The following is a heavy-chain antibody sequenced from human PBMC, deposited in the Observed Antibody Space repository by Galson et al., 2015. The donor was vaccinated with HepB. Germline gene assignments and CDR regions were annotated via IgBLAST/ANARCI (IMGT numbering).Heavy chain of an antibody. V-gene: IGHV3-72*01. J-gene: IGHJ4*02. CDR3: GRGPSCGSTHCYSAEYINFVLSYLDY. Sequence: SLRLSCAASGFTFSDHHMDWVRQAPGKGLEWVGRMTSKANDYTTQYAASVKGRFTVSRDDSKNSLYLEMNSLKTEDTAVYFCGRGPSCGSTHCYSAEYINFVLSYLDYWGQGTLVTVSS. CDR1: GFTFSDHH. CDR2: MTSKANDYTT. D-gene: IGHD2-21*02.